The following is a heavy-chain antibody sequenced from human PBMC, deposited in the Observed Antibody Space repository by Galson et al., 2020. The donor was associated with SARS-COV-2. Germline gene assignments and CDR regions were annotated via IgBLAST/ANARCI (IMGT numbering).Heavy chain of an antibody. CDR3: AVEDLSGYCSGGSCYSAAPFDY. CDR1: GGTFSSYA. V-gene: IGHV1-69*13. Sequence: SVKVSCKASGGTFSSYAISWVRQAPGQGLEWMGGIIPIFGTANYAQKFQGRVTITADESTSTAYMELSSLRSEDTAVYYCAVEDLSGYCSGGSCYSAAPFDYWGQGTLVTVSS. CDR2: IIPIFGTA. D-gene: IGHD2-15*01. J-gene: IGHJ4*02.